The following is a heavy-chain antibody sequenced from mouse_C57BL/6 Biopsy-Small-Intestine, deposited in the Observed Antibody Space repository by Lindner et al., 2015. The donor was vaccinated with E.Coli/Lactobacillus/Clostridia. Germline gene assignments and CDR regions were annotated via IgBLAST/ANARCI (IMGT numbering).Heavy chain of an antibody. V-gene: IGHV1-54*01. J-gene: IGHJ3*01. CDR2: INPGSGGS. CDR3: ARGGDYDGFAY. Sequence: VKLQESGAELVRPGTSVKVSCKASGYAFTNYFIEWIKQRPGQGLEWIGVINPGSGGSNYNEKFKGKATLTADKSSNTAYMQLSSLTSEDSAVYFCARGGDYDGFAYWGQGTLVTVSA. D-gene: IGHD2-4*01. CDR1: GYAFTNYF.